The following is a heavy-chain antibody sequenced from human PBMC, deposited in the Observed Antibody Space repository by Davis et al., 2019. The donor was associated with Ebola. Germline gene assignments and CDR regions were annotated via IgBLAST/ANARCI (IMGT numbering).Heavy chain of an antibody. CDR3: SERGSSV. J-gene: IGHJ4*02. V-gene: IGHV4-59*03. D-gene: IGHD3-10*01. Sequence: PSETLSPTFPVPGVSTSRHYSSWIRPPPGKRLEWIGSIYYTGNASYNSSLASRPTISVDTSKNQFSLTFTSVTAADTAMYYCSERGSSVWGQGTLVTVSS. CDR1: GVSTSRHY. CDR2: IYYTGNA.